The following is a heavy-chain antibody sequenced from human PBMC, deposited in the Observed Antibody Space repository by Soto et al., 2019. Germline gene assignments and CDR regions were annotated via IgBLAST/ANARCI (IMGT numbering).Heavy chain of an antibody. CDR3: ARGEQAVGYSGYDWLDYCYGMDV. Sequence: QVQLVESGGGVVQPGRSLRLSCAASGFTFSSYAMHWVRQAPGKGLEWVAVISYDGSNKYYADSVKGRFTISRDNSKNTLYLQMNSLRAEYTAVYYCARGEQAVGYSGYDWLDYCYGMDVWGQGTTVTVSS. D-gene: IGHD5-12*01. V-gene: IGHV3-30-3*01. J-gene: IGHJ6*02. CDR1: GFTFSSYA. CDR2: ISYDGSNK.